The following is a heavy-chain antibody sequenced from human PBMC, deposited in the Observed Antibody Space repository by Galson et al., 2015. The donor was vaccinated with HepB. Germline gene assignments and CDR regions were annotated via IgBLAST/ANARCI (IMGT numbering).Heavy chain of an antibody. V-gene: IGHV1-2*06. CDR1: GYTFTGYY. Sequence: SVKVSCKASGYTFTGYYMHWVRQAPGQGLEWMGRINPNSGGTNYAQKFQGRVTMTRDTSISTAYMELSRLRSDDTAVYYCARDSGWGSGNFDYWGQGTLVTVSS. CDR3: ARDSGWGSGNFDY. J-gene: IGHJ4*02. CDR2: INPNSGGT. D-gene: IGHD3-10*01.